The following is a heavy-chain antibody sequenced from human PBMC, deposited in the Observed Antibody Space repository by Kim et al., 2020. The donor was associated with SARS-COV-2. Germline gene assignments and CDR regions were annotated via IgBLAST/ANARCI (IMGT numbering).Heavy chain of an antibody. CDR2: INAGNGNT. J-gene: IGHJ4*02. CDR3: AREYSSGWYYFDY. V-gene: IGHV1-3*01. D-gene: IGHD6-19*01. Sequence: ASVKVSCKASGYTFTSYIMHWVRQAPGQRREWMGWINAGNGNTKYSQNFQGRVTITRDTSASTAYMELSSLRSEDTAVYYCAREYSSGWYYFDYWGQGTL. CDR1: GYTFTSYI.